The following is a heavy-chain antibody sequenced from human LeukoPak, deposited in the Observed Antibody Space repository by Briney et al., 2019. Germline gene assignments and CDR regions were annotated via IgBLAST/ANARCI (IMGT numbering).Heavy chain of an antibody. Sequence: GGSLRPSCAASGFTFSSYWINWVRQAPGRGLEWVANIKQDGSEKFYVDSVKGRFTISRDNAKNSLYLQMNSLRVEDTAVYYCVRSSGWVLDYWGQRTQVTVSS. V-gene: IGHV3-7*01. CDR3: VRSSGWVLDY. CDR1: GFTFSSYW. J-gene: IGHJ4*02. CDR2: IKQDGSEK. D-gene: IGHD6-19*01.